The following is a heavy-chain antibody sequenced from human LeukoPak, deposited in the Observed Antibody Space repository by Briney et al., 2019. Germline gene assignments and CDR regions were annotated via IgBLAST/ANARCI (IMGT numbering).Heavy chain of an antibody. CDR3: ARIKRYYYDSSGPYYFDY. Sequence: SETLSLTCTVSGGSISSYYWSWIRQPPGKGLEWIGYIYYSGSTNYNPSLKSRVTISVDTSKNQFSLKLSSVTAADTAVYYCARIKRYYYDSSGPYYFDYWGQGTLVTVSS. CDR2: IYYSGST. J-gene: IGHJ4*02. D-gene: IGHD3-22*01. CDR1: GGSISSYY. V-gene: IGHV4-59*12.